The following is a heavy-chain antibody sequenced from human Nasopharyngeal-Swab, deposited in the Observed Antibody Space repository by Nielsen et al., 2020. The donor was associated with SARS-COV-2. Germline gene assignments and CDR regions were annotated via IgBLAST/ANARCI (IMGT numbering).Heavy chain of an antibody. CDR2: IWYDGSNK. J-gene: IGHJ6*02. CDR1: GFTFSSYG. Sequence: GGSLRLSCAASGFTFSSYGMHWVRQAPGKGLEWVAVIWYDGSNKYYADSVKGRFTISRDNSKNTLYLQMNSLRAEDTAVYYCARDWYSSSSDHYHYGMDVWGQGTTVTVSS. CDR3: ARDWYSSSSDHYHYGMDV. V-gene: IGHV3-33*01. D-gene: IGHD6-6*01.